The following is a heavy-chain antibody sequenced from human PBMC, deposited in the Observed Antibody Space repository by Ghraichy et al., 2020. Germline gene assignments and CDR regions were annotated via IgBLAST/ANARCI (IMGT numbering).Heavy chain of an antibody. D-gene: IGHD7-27*01. CDR1: GFTFSSYG. V-gene: IGHV3-33*01. Sequence: LSLTCAASGFTFSSYGIHWVRQAPGQGLELVAVIWYDGSNKYYADSVKARFTISRDNSKNTLYLQMNSLISEDTAVYYCSIDSATADPNLGYWGQGNLVTVSS. J-gene: IGHJ4*02. CDR2: IWYDGSNK. CDR3: SIDSATADPNLGY.